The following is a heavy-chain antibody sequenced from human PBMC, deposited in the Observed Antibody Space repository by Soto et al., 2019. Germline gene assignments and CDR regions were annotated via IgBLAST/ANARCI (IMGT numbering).Heavy chain of an antibody. J-gene: IGHJ6*02. D-gene: IGHD3-10*01. CDR2: ISGSGGST. V-gene: IGHV3-23*01. CDR3: AKARSTMLRGVNDGMDV. Sequence: PGGSLRLSCAASGFTFSSYGMSWVRQAPGKGLEWVSTISGSGGSTYYADSVKGRFTISRDNSKNTLYLQMNSLRAEDTAVYYCAKARSTMLRGVNDGMDVWGQGTTVTVSS. CDR1: GFTFSSYG.